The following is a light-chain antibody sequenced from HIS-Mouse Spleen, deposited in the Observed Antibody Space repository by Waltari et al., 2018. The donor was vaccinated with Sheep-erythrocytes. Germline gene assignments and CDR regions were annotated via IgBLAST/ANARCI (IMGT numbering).Light chain of an antibody. Sequence: QSALTQPASVSGSPGQSITISCTGTSSDVGSYNLLSWYQQHPGKAPKLMIYEGSKRHSGVSNRFSGSKAGNTASLTISELQAEDEADYYCCSYAGSYNHVFATGTKVTVL. CDR2: EGS. V-gene: IGLV2-23*01. J-gene: IGLJ1*01. CDR3: CSYAGSYNHV. CDR1: SSDVGSYNL.